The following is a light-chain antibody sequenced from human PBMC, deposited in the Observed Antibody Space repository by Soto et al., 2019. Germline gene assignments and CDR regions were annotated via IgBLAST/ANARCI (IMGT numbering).Light chain of an antibody. CDR1: SGYSNYK. CDR3: GADHGSGSNYGV. CDR2: VGTGGIVG. J-gene: IGLJ1*01. Sequence: QSVLTQPPSASASLGAPVTLTCTLSSGYSNYKVDWYQQRPGKGPRFVMRVGTGGIVGSKGDGIPDRFSVLGSGLNRYLTIKNIQEEDESDYHCGADHGSGSNYGVFGTGTQLTVL. V-gene: IGLV9-49*01.